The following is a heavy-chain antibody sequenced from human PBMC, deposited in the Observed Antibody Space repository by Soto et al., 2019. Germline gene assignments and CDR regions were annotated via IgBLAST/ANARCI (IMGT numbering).Heavy chain of an antibody. Sequence: SETLSLTCTVSGGSVSSGGYYWSWIRQPPGKGLEWIGYIYYSGSTNYNPSLKSRVTISVDTSKNQFSLKLSSVTAADTAVYYCARYSLGIAAAGAFDTWGQGTMVTVSS. V-gene: IGHV4-61*08. CDR2: IYYSGST. CDR3: ARYSLGIAAAGAFDT. J-gene: IGHJ3*02. D-gene: IGHD6-13*01. CDR1: GGSVSSGGYY.